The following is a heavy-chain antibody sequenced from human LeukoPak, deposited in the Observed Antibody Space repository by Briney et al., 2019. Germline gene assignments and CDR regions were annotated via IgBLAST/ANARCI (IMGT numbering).Heavy chain of an antibody. CDR2: IFYSGTT. CDR1: GASIHSNSYY. J-gene: IGHJ4*02. Sequence: PSETLSLTCTVSGASIHSNSYYWGWIRQPPGKGLDWIGSIFYSGTTYYNPSLKSRVTISVGTSKNQFSLKLTSVTAADPAVYYCARRLGGNYFDSWGQGTLVTVSS. V-gene: IGHV4-39*01. D-gene: IGHD6-19*01. CDR3: ARRLGGNYFDS.